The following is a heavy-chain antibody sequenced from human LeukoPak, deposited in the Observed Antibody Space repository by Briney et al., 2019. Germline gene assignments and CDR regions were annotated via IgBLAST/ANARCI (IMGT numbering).Heavy chain of an antibody. J-gene: IGHJ4*02. D-gene: IGHD6-13*01. CDR1: GGSISSGSYY. V-gene: IGHV4-61*02. CDR2: IYTSGST. CDR3: ARDGDSSWYYYNRGGYFDY. Sequence: SETLSLTCTVSGGSISSGSYYWSWIRQPAGKGLEWIGRIYTSGSTNYNPSLKSRVTISVDTSKNQFSLKLSSVTAADTVVYYCARDGDSSWYYYNRGGYFDYWGQGTLVTVSS.